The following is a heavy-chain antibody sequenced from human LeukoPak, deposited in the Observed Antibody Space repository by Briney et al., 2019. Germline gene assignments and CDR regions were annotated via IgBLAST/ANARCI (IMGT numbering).Heavy chain of an antibody. CDR2: IYTSGST. J-gene: IGHJ4*02. D-gene: IGHD1-26*01. CDR1: GGSISSGSYY. Sequence: SQTLSLTCTVSGGSISSGSYYWSWIRQPAGKGLEWIGRIYTSGSTNYNPSLKSRVTISVDTSKNQFSLKLSSVTAADTAVYYCAREEALGSGSFDYWGQGTLVTVSS. CDR3: AREEALGSGSFDY. V-gene: IGHV4-61*02.